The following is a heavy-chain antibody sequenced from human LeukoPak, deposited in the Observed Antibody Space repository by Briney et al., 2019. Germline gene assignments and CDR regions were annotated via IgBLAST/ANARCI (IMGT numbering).Heavy chain of an antibody. Sequence: GGSLRLSCAASGFIFSSYGMSWVRQAPGKGLEWVSSISDDGRSTYYADSVKGRFTISKDNTKNTMYLKMNNLSAEDTAIYYCPKRVPYTSSSVSFAYWGHGNLVTVSS. CDR3: PKRVPYTSSSVSFAY. CDR1: GFIFSSYG. D-gene: IGHD6-6*01. V-gene: IGHV3-23*01. CDR2: ISDDGRST. J-gene: IGHJ4*01.